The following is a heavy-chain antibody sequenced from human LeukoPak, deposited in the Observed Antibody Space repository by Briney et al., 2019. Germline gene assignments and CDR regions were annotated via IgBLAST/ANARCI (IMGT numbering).Heavy chain of an antibody. J-gene: IGHJ3*02. CDR1: GGSISSYY. CDR3: ARHYYDSRGYSYVDAFEI. D-gene: IGHD3-22*01. CDR2: FYYSGST. Sequence: PSETLSLTCTVSGGSISSYYWSWIRQPPGKGLEWIGYFYYSGSTKYNPSVKSRVTISVDTSKNQFSLRLSPVTAADTAVYYCARHYYDSRGYSYVDAFEIWGHGTMVTVSS. V-gene: IGHV4-59*08.